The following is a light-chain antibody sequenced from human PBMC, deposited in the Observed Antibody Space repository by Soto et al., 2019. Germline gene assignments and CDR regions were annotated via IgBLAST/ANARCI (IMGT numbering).Light chain of an antibody. J-gene: IGLJ2*01. CDR3: QTWGTGIVV. V-gene: IGLV4-69*01. Sequence: QSVLTQSPSASASLGASVKLTCALSSGHSSYAIAWHQQQPEKGPRYLMKLNSDGSHSKGDGIPDRFSGSSSGAERYLPISSLQSEDEADYYCQTWGTGIVVFGGGTKLTVL. CDR2: LNSDGSH. CDR1: SGHSSYA.